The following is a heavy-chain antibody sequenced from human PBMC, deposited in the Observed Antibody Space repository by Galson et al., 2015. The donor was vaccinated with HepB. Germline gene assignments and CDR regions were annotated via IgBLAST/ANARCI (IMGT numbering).Heavy chain of an antibody. D-gene: IGHD1-26*01. Sequence: SVKVSCKVSGYTLTDLSMHWVRQAPGKGLEWMGGFDPEDGETIYAQKFQGRVTMTEDTSTDTAYMELSSLRSEDTAVYYCATDSLRRYGSYRVGNWFDPWGQGTLVTVSS. CDR1: GYTLTDLS. J-gene: IGHJ5*02. CDR3: ATDSLRRYGSYRVGNWFDP. V-gene: IGHV1-24*01. CDR2: FDPEDGET.